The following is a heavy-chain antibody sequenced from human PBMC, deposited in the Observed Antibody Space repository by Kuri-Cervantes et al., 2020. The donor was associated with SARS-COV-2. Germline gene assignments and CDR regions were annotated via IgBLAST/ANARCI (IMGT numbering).Heavy chain of an antibody. V-gene: IGHV4-59*12. Sequence: GSLRLSCTVSGGSISSYYWSWIRQPPGKGLEWIGYIYYSGSTNYSPSLKSRVTISVDTSKNQFSLKLSSVTAADTAVYYCARVDGSWYFFYWGQGTLVTVSS. CDR1: GGSISSYY. CDR3: ARVDGSWYFFY. J-gene: IGHJ4*02. CDR2: IYYSGST. D-gene: IGHD6-13*01.